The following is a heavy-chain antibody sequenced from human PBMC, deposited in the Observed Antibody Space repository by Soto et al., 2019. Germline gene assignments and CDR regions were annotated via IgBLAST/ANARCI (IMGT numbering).Heavy chain of an antibody. CDR3: ARDAAVGLFDY. D-gene: IGHD1-26*01. Sequence: GASVKVSCKASGHTSTNYGISWVRQAPGQGLEWMGWISAYNGNTKYAQKLQGRVTMTTDTSTSTAYMELRSLRSDDTAVYYCARDAAVGLFDYWGQGTLVTVSS. CDR1: GHTSTNYG. CDR2: ISAYNGNT. J-gene: IGHJ4*02. V-gene: IGHV1-18*01.